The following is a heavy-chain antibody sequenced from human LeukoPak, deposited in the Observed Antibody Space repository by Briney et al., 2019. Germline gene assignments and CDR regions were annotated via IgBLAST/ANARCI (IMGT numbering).Heavy chain of an antibody. CDR2: IYYSGST. Sequence: PSETLSLTCTDSGGSISSYYWSWIRQPPGKGLEWIGYIYYSGSTNYNPSLKSRVTISVDTSKNQFSLKLSSVTAADTAVYYCARELGYSYGYLGYWGQGTLVTVSS. CDR3: ARELGYSYGYLGY. V-gene: IGHV4-59*01. CDR1: GGSISSYY. D-gene: IGHD5-18*01. J-gene: IGHJ4*02.